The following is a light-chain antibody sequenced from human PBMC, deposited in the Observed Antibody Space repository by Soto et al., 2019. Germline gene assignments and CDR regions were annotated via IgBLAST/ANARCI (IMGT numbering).Light chain of an antibody. J-gene: IGKJ4*01. Sequence: DGVIIQSPDSLAVSLGERATINCKSSQSVLYSSNNKNYLAWYQQKPGQPPKLLIYWASTRESGVPDRFSGSGSGTDFTLTISSLQAEDVAVYYCQQYYSTPLTFGGGTKVDIK. CDR3: QQYYSTPLT. V-gene: IGKV4-1*01. CDR1: QSVLYSSNNKNY. CDR2: WAS.